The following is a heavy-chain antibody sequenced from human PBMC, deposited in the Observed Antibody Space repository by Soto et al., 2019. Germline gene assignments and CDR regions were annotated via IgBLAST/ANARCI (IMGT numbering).Heavy chain of an antibody. CDR2: ISLYSDGT. D-gene: IGHD2-2*01. CDR1: GYTFSNYG. Sequence: ASVKVSCTTSGYTFSNYGITWVRQAPGQPLEWLGWISLYSDGTNYAQKFQGRVPMTTDTSTTTAYMELRSLRSDDTAVYYCARVVPGAEAWFGPWGQGTLFTVSS. CDR3: ARVVPGAEAWFGP. V-gene: IGHV1-18*01. J-gene: IGHJ5*02.